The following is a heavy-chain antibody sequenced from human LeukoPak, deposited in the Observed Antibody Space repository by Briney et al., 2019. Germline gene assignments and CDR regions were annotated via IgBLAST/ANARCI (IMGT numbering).Heavy chain of an antibody. V-gene: IGHV1-69*02. Sequence: SVKVSCKASGYTFTGYYMHWVRQAPGQGLEWMGRIIPILGIANYAQKFRGRVTITADKSTSTAYMELSSLRSEDTAVYYCAGNNWNDGELWGQGTLVTVSS. D-gene: IGHD1-20*01. J-gene: IGHJ4*02. CDR1: GYTFTGYY. CDR2: IIPILGIA. CDR3: AGNNWNDGEL.